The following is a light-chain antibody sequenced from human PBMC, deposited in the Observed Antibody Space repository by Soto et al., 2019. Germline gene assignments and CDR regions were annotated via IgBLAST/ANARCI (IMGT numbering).Light chain of an antibody. CDR2: GAS. V-gene: IGKV3-20*01. CDR3: QYYGTSPKP. Sequence: EIVLTQSPGTLSLSPGERATLSCRASQSVSSSYLAWYQQKPGQAPRLLILGASSRATGIPDRFGGSGSGTDFTLTISRLEPEDFAVYYCQYYGTSPKPFGQGTKVDIK. J-gene: IGKJ1*01. CDR1: QSVSSSY.